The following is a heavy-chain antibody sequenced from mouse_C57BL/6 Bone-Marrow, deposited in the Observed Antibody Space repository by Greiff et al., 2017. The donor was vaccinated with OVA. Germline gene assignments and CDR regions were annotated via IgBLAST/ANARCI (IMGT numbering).Heavy chain of an antibody. V-gene: IGHV2-2*01. Sequence: QVQLKQSGPGLVQPSQSLSITCTVSGFSLTSYGVHWVRQSPGKGLEWLGVIWSGGSTDYNAAFISRLSISKDNSKSQVFFKMNSLQADDTAIYYCARNSLLSYAMDYWGQRTSVTVSS. CDR2: IWSGGST. D-gene: IGHD6-5*01. J-gene: IGHJ4*01. CDR1: GFSLTSYG. CDR3: ARNSLLSYAMDY.